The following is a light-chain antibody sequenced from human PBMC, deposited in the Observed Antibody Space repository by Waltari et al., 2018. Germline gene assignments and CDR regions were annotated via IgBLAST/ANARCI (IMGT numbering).Light chain of an antibody. V-gene: IGLV2-14*03. CDR1: KNDVGGYTY. CDR3: VSYTSDTTPLI. CDR2: DVP. Sequence: QSALTQPASVSGSPGQSITISCTGTKNDVGGYTYVSWYQQHPGKAPKLLIYDVPSRPSGVSNRFSGSKSGNTASLTISWLKADDEADYHCVSYTSDTTPLIFGGGTKLTVL. J-gene: IGLJ2*01.